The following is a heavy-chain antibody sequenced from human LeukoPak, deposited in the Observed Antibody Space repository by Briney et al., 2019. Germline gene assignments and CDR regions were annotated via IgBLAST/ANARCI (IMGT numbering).Heavy chain of an antibody. CDR2: IYYSGST. CDR3: ARPIQEYYYYYGMDV. CDR1: GGSISSSRYY. Sequence: SETLSLTCTVSGGSISSSRYYWGWIRQPPGKGLEWIGNIYYSGSTYCNPSLKSRVTISVDTSKNQFSLKLRSVTAADTAVYYCARPIQEYYYYYGMDVWGQGTTVTVSS. V-gene: IGHV4-39*01. J-gene: IGHJ6*02. D-gene: IGHD5-18*01.